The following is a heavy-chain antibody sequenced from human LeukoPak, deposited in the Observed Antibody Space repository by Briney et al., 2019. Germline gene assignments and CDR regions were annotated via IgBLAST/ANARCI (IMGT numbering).Heavy chain of an antibody. Sequence: PGGSLRLSCAASGFTFSSYAMHWVRQAPGKGLERVAVISYDGSNKYYADSVKGRFTIFRDNSKNTLYLQMNSLRAEDTAVYYCARDGYCSSTSCLGIYGMDVWGQGTTVTVSS. CDR2: ISYDGSNK. V-gene: IGHV3-30-3*01. CDR1: GFTFSSYA. D-gene: IGHD2-2*03. J-gene: IGHJ6*02. CDR3: ARDGYCSSTSCLGIYGMDV.